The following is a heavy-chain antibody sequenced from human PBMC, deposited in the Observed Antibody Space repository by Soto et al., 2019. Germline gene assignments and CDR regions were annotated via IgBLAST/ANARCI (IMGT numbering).Heavy chain of an antibody. D-gene: IGHD5-18*01. CDR1: GYTFTNYG. V-gene: IGHV1-18*01. J-gene: IGHJ6*02. Sequence: ASVKVSCKASGYTFTNYGISWVRQAPGQGLEWMGWISAYNGNTNYAQKLQGRVTMTTDTSTSTAYMELRSLRSDDTAVYYCARIADTDYPYYYYYGMDVWGQGTTVTVSS. CDR3: ARIADTDYPYYYYYGMDV. CDR2: ISAYNGNT.